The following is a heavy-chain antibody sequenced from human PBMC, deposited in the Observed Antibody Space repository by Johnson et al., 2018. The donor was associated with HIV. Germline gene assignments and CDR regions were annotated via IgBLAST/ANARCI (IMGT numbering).Heavy chain of an antibody. Sequence: VQLVESGGGLVQSGGSLRLSCGASGFSVSNNYMNWVRQAPGKGLEWVSVLYSGGNTYYADSVRGRFTISRDNSKNTLYLQMNSLRAGDTAVYYCARGAGYNFWSGYYAVRNDFDMWGQGTMVTVSS. CDR1: GFSVSNNY. CDR3: ARGAGYNFWSGYYAVRNDFDM. J-gene: IGHJ3*02. D-gene: IGHD3-3*01. V-gene: IGHV3-66*01. CDR2: LYSGGNT.